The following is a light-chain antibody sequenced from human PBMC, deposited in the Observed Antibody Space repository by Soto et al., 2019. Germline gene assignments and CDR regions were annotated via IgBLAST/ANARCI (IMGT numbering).Light chain of an antibody. Sequence: ALTQPASVSGSPGQSITISCTGTSSDVGGYNYVSWYQQNPGKAPKLMIYEVSNRPSGVSNRFSGSKSGNMASLTISGLQAEDEADYYCSSYTINRTYVFGTGTKVTVL. V-gene: IGLV2-14*01. CDR3: SSYTINRTYV. CDR2: EVS. CDR1: SSDVGGYNY. J-gene: IGLJ1*01.